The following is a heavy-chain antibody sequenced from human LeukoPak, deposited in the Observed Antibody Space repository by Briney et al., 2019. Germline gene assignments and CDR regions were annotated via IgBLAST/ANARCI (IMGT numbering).Heavy chain of an antibody. CDR2: INHSGST. CDR3: ARGGLRARGSSGNWFDP. CDR1: GGSFSGYY. J-gene: IGHJ5*02. D-gene: IGHD3-10*01. V-gene: IGHV4-34*01. Sequence: PSETLSLTCAVYGGSFSGYYWSWIRQPPGKGLEWIGEINHSGSTNYNPSLKSRVSISVDTSKNHFSLRLSSVTAADTAVYYCARGGLRARGSSGNWFDPWGQGTLVTVSS.